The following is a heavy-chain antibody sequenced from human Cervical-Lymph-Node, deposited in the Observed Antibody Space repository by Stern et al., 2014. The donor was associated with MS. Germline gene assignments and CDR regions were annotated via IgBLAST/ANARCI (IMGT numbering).Heavy chain of an antibody. Sequence: MQLVQSGAEVKKPGESLKISCKGSKYNFNTHWIAWVRQMPGKGLEWLGKIYPGNSDTRYNPSLQGQVSISADKSITTAYLHFSSLKASDSAMYFCARHGGPNWNHEAHNWFDPWGQGTLVTVSS. D-gene: IGHD1-14*01. CDR1: KYNFNTHW. J-gene: IGHJ5*02. V-gene: IGHV5-51*03. CDR3: ARHGGPNWNHEAHNWFDP. CDR2: IYPGNSDT.